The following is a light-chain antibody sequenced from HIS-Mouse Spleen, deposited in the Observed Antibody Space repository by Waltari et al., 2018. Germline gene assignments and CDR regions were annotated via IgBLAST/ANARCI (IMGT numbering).Light chain of an antibody. CDR1: NIVSKS. V-gene: IGLV3-21*02. CDR2: DDG. CDR3: QVWDSSSDHPV. Sequence: SYVLTQPPSVSVAPGQTARITCGGNNIVSKSVHWYQQKPGQAPVRAVYDDGDRPSGIPERFSGSNSGNTATLTISRVEAGDEADYYCQVWDSSSDHPVFGGGTKLTVL. J-gene: IGLJ2*01.